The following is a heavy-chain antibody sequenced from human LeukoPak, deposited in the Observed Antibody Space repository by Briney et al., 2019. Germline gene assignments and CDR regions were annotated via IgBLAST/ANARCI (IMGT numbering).Heavy chain of an antibody. V-gene: IGHV3-48*01. CDR3: ARDYKYAFDN. CDR2: IGIDSGNT. Sequence: GGSLRLSCAASGFTFSDYSMTWVRQAPGKGLEWISYIGIDSGNTNYADSVKGRFTISGDKAKNSLYLQMNSLRVEDTAVYYCARDYKYAFDNWGQGTLVTVSS. CDR1: GFTFSDYS. J-gene: IGHJ4*02. D-gene: IGHD5-24*01.